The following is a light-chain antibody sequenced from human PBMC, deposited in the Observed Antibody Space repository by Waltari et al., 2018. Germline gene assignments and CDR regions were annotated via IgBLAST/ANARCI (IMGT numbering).Light chain of an antibody. CDR3: QQFHNSWT. V-gene: IGKV1-5*03. CDR2: KAS. Sequence: DIQMTQSPSTLSASVGDRVTITCRASQSISTWLAWYQQKPGKAPKLLVYKASLLESGVPLRFSGSGSRTEFTLTISGLQPDDSATYYCQQFHNSWTFGQGTKVEIK. J-gene: IGKJ1*01. CDR1: QSISTW.